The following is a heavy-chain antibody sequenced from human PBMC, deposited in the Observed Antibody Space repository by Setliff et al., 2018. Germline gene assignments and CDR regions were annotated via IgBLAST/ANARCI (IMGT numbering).Heavy chain of an antibody. J-gene: IGHJ3*02. CDR3: ARRASYSGSFDAFDI. CDR1: GYTFTSHY. D-gene: IGHD1-26*01. Sequence: ASVKVSCKASGYTFTSHYIHWVRQATGQGLEWMGGMNPNSGNTGYAQKFQGRVTMTRNTSISTAYMELSSLRSEDTAVYYCARRASYSGSFDAFDIWGQGTMVTVSS. CDR2: MNPNSGNT. V-gene: IGHV1-8*02.